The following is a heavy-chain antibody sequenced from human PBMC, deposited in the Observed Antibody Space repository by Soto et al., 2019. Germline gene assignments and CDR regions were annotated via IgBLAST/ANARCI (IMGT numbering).Heavy chain of an antibody. CDR1: GLTFGHYW. Sequence: DVQLVESGGGLVQPGGSLRLSCAASGLTFGHYWMHWVRQVPGKGLLWVSRINGDGTHTSYADFVKGRFTISRDNAKNTLFLQMNSLSAEDTGVYYCARDFTTAETPGDDFDYWGQGTLLTVSS. CDR3: ARDFTTAETPGDDFDY. CDR2: INGDGTHT. J-gene: IGHJ4*02. V-gene: IGHV3-74*01. D-gene: IGHD3-10*01.